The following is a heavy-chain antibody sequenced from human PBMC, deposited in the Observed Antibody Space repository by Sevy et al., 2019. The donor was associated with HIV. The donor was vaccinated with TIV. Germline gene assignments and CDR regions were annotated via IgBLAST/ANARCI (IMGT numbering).Heavy chain of an antibody. D-gene: IGHD3-3*01. J-gene: IGHJ6*02. CDR3: ARDDFWSGYYLYYGMDV. CDR1: GYTFTGYY. CDR2: INPNSGGT. V-gene: IGHV1-2*02. Sequence: ASVKVSCKASGYTFTGYYMHWVRQAPGQGLEWMGWINPNSGGTNYAQMFQGRVTMTRDTSISTAYMELSRLRSDDTAVYYCARDDFWSGYYLYYGMDVWGQGTTVTVSS.